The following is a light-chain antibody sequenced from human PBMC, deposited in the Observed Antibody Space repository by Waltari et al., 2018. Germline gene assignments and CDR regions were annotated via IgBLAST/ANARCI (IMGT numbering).Light chain of an antibody. CDR2: AAS. CDR1: QSISNN. V-gene: IGKV1-39*01. Sequence: DIQMTQSPSSLSASVGDRVTITCRASQSISNNLNRYQQKPGRAPNLLIYAASSLQSVVPSRFSGSGSGTDFTLIISSLQPEDSATYYCQQSYSTPLTFGQGTKVEIK. J-gene: IGKJ1*01. CDR3: QQSYSTPLT.